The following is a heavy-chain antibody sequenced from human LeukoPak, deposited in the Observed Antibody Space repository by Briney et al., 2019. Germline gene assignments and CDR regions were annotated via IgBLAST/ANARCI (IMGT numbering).Heavy chain of an antibody. CDR1: GFTFIMHG. J-gene: IGHJ4*02. CDR2: IWYDGSNK. CDR3: ARDRRRYCSSTSCYPSDY. D-gene: IGHD2-2*01. V-gene: IGHV3-33*01. Sequence: HPVRALRLSCAASGFTFIMHGMHWVREAPGQGLDGVAVIWYDGSNKYYAASVKGRFTISRDNSKNTLYLQMNSLRAEDTAVYYCARDRRRYCSSTSCYPSDYWGQGTLVTVSS.